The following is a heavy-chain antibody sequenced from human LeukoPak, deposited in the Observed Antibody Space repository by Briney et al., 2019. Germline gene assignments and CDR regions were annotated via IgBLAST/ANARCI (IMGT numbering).Heavy chain of an antibody. CDR3: ARNGGNSDFDY. D-gene: IGHD4-23*01. J-gene: IGHJ4*02. Sequence: SETLSLTCAVSGYSISSSNYWAWIRQPPGQGLEWIGHIYYSGSTYYNPSLKSRVTMSVDTSKNQFSLKLSSVTAADTAVYYCARNGGNSDFDYWGQGTLVTVSS. CDR1: GYSISSSNY. V-gene: IGHV4-28*01. CDR2: IYYSGST.